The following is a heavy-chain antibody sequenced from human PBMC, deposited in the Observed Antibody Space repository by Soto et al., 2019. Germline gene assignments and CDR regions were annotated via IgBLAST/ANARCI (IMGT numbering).Heavy chain of an antibody. CDR1: GAPSTWGDYS. CDR3: ARGRVVVPAAVMFNCLDP. CDR2: IFIGGST. D-gene: IGHD2-2*01. Sequence: SETLSLTCAISGAPSTWGDYSWNWIRQPPGKGLEWIGYIFIGGSTYYKPSLRSVVTISVDSSRTQFSLNMISVTAADTAVYYCARGRVVVPAAVMFNCLDPWGQGALVTVSS. V-gene: IGHV4-30-2*01. J-gene: IGHJ5*02.